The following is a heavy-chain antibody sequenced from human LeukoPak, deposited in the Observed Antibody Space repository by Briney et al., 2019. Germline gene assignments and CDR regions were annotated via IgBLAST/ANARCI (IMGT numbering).Heavy chain of an antibody. CDR2: ITSRDGGT. Sequence: GGSLRLSCAASGFTFSIYAMSWVRQAPGKGLEWVSSITSRDGGTFYTDPVKGRFTISRDNSKNMLYLQMNSLRAEDTAIYYCAKDRPNYYESNGDYYRRNGDSWGQGTLVTVPS. J-gene: IGHJ5*01. V-gene: IGHV3-23*01. CDR1: GFTFSIYA. CDR3: AKDRPNYYESNGDYYRRNGDS. D-gene: IGHD3-22*01.